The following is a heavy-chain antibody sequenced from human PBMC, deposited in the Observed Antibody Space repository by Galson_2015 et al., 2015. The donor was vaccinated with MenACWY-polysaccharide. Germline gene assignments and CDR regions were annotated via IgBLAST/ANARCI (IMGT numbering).Heavy chain of an antibody. CDR3: AKVVPETYYGMDV. CDR1: GFTFSSYW. Sequence: SLRLSCAASGFTFSSYWMHWVRQAPGKGLVWVSRINSDGSSTSYADSVKGRFTISRDNAKNTLYLQMNSLRAEDTAVYYCAKVVPETYYGMDVWGQGTTVTVSS. D-gene: IGHD2-2*01. CDR2: INSDGSST. V-gene: IGHV3-74*01. J-gene: IGHJ6*02.